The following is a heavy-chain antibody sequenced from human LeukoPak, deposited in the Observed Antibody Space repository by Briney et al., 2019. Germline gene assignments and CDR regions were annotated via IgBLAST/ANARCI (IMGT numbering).Heavy chain of an antibody. Sequence: SETLSLTCTVFGYSISSGYYWSWIRQPAGKGLEWIGRVYTSGRTNYIPSLKSRVTISLDTSNKQFSLKLSSVTAADTAVYYCARGSNWNSYDYWGQGTLVTVSS. CDR2: VYTSGRT. CDR3: ARGSNWNSYDY. CDR1: GYSISSGYY. J-gene: IGHJ4*02. D-gene: IGHD1-1*01. V-gene: IGHV4-61*02.